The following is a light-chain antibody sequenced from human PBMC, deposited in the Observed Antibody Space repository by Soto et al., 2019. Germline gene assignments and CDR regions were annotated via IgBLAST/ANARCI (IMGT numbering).Light chain of an antibody. Sequence: EMVMTQSPATLSVSPGGRVTLSCRASESVHSNLAWYQQKPGQGPSLLIYYASTRVTGVPDRFSGSGSGTEFTLTISSLQSEDFVVYYCQHYSNWPPTFGPGTKVEIK. V-gene: IGKV3-15*01. CDR3: QHYSNWPPT. CDR1: ESVHSN. CDR2: YAS. J-gene: IGKJ3*01.